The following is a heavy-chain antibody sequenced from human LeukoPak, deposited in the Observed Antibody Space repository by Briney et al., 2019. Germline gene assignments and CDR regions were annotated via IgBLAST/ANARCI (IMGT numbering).Heavy chain of an antibody. CDR1: GYTFTGYY. CDR2: INPNSGGT. D-gene: IGHD3-22*01. Sequence: ASVKVSCKASGYTFTGYYMHWVRQAPGQGLEWMGWINPNSGGTNYAQKFQGRVTMTRDTSISTAYMELSRLRSDDTAVYYCARRIGGVVALSLDYWGQGILVTVSS. CDR3: ARRIGGVVALSLDY. V-gene: IGHV1-2*02. J-gene: IGHJ4*02.